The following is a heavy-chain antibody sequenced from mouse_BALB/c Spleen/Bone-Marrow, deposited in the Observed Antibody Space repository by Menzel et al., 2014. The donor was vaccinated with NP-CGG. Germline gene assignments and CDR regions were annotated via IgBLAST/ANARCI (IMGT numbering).Heavy chain of an antibody. D-gene: IGHD2-4*01. CDR2: IDPANGNT. Sequence: EVMLVESGAELVKPGASVKLSRTASGFNIKDTYMHWVKRRPEQGLEWIGRIDPANGNTKYDPKFQGKATITADTSSNTAYLQLSSLTSEDTAVYYCATMITDWYFDVWGAGTTVTVSS. V-gene: IGHV14-3*02. CDR1: GFNIKDTY. CDR3: ATMITDWYFDV. J-gene: IGHJ1*01.